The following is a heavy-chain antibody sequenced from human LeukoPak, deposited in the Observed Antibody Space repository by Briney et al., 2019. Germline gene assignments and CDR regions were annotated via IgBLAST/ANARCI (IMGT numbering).Heavy chain of an antibody. D-gene: IGHD3-10*01. J-gene: IGHJ4*02. CDR3: AKKEAYYYGSGSGYFDY. Sequence: GGSLRLSCAASGFTFSSYAMSWVRQARGKGLEWGSAISGSGGSTYYADSVKGRFTISRDNSKNTLYLQMNSLRAEDTAVYYCAKKEAYYYGSGSGYFDYWGQGTLVTVSS. CDR1: GFTFSSYA. V-gene: IGHV3-23*01. CDR2: ISGSGGST.